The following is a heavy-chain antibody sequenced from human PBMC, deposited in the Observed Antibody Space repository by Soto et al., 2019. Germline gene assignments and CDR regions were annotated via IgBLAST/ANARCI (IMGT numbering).Heavy chain of an antibody. CDR2: IYPGDSDT. CDR3: ARLPLRFLEWFYGMDV. V-gene: IGHV5-51*01. CDR1: GYSFTAYW. D-gene: IGHD3-3*01. J-gene: IGHJ6*02. Sequence: GESLKISCKASGYSFTAYWIGWVRQMPGKGLEWMGFIYPGDSDTRYSPSFQGQVTISADKSISTAYLQWSSLKASDTAMYYCARLPLRFLEWFYGMDVWGQGTTVTVSS.